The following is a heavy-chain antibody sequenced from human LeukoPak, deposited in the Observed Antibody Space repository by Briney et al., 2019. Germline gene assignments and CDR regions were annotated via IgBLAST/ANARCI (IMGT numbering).Heavy chain of an antibody. CDR2: TYYRSN. D-gene: IGHD1/OR15-1a*01. Sequence: SQTLSLTCATSGDSVSSSSDAWNWIRQSPSRGLEWLGRTYYRSNDYALSVKSRMTINADTSKNQVSLQLSSVTPEDTAVYYCARGRNNAFDIWGQGTMVTVSS. CDR3: ARGRNNAFDI. V-gene: IGHV6-1*01. CDR1: GDSVSSSSDA. J-gene: IGHJ3*02.